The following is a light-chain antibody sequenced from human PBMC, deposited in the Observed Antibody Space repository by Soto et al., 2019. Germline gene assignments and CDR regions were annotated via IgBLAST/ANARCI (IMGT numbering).Light chain of an antibody. V-gene: IGKV3-15*01. CDR2: DVS. Sequence: EIVMTQSPDTLSVSPGERATLSCRGGQGVTTNFAWYRQKSGQSPRLLIYDVSIRATGVPARFSGTGSETDFTLTISGLQSEDSAVYFCQQYNNWPYSFGQGTRLEIK. J-gene: IGKJ5*01. CDR1: QGVTTN. CDR3: QQYNNWPYS.